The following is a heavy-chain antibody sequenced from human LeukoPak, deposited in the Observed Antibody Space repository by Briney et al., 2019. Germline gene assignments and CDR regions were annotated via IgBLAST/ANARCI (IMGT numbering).Heavy chain of an antibody. J-gene: IGHJ3*02. D-gene: IGHD4-23*01. CDR2: ISGSGGST. CDR1: GFTFRSYA. CDR3: AKNDYGGLDAFDI. V-gene: IGHV3-23*01. Sequence: GGSLRLSCVASGFTFRSYAMSWVRQAPGKGLEWVSGISGSGGSTYYADSVKGRFTISRDNFKNTLYLQMNSLRAEDTAVYYCAKNDYGGLDAFDIWGQGTMVTVSS.